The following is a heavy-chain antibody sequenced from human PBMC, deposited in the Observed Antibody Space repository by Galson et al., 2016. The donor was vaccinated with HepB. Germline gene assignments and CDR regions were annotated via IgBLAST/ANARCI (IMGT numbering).Heavy chain of an antibody. CDR1: GFTFISYA. J-gene: IGHJ6*02. D-gene: IGHD4-11*01. CDR3: AKGTTGYYYYGMDV. V-gene: IGHV3-23*01. CDR2: ISGTGGTT. Sequence: SLRLSCAVSGFTFISYAMSWVRQAPGKRLEWVSAISGTGGTTYYADSVQGRFTISRDNSKNTLYLQMNSLRADDTAVYYCAKGTTGYYYYGMDVWGQGATVTVSS.